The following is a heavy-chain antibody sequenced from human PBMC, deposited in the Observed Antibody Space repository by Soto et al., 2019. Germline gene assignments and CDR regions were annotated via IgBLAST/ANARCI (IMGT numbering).Heavy chain of an antibody. CDR1: GGTFSSYA. CDR2: IIPIFGTA. J-gene: IGHJ6*02. V-gene: IGHV1-69*13. Sequence: GASVKVSCKASGGTFSSYAISWVRQAPGQGLEWMGGIIPIFGTANYAQKFQGRVTITADESTSTAYMELSSLRSEDTAVYYCASDTGYYYGMDVWGQGTTVTVS. CDR3: ASDTGYYYGMDV.